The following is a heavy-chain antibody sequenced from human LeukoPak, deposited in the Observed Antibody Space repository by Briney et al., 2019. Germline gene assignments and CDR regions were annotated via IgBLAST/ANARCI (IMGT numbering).Heavy chain of an antibody. D-gene: IGHD6-13*01. V-gene: IGHV4-30-4*01. J-gene: IGHJ4*02. CDR1: GGSISSGDYY. CDR3: ARGPIAAAGDY. CDR2: IYYSGST. Sequence: SETLSLTCTVSGGSISSGDYYWSWIRQPPGKGLEWIGYIYYSGSTYYNPSLKSRVTISVDTSKNQFSLKLSSVTAADTAVYYCARGPIAAAGDYWGQGTLVTVSS.